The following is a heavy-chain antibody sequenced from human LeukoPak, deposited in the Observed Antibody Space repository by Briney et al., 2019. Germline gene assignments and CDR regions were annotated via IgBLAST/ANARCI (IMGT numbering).Heavy chain of an antibody. CDR1: GGSISSHY. CDR2: INHSGST. CDR3: ARGKKYYDILTGFPRRPFDY. D-gene: IGHD3-9*01. V-gene: IGHV4-34*01. Sequence: SETLSLTCTVSGGSISSHYWSWVRQPPGKGLEWIGEINHSGSTNYNPSLKSRVTISVDTSKNQFSLKLSSVTAADTAVYYCARGKKYYDILTGFPRRPFDYWGQGTLVTVSS. J-gene: IGHJ4*02.